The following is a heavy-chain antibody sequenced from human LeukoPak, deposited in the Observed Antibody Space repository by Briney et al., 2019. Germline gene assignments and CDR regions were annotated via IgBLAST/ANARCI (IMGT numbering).Heavy chain of an antibody. CDR1: GYTFTGYY. V-gene: IGHV1-2*06. CDR2: INPNSGGT. J-gene: IGHJ4*02. D-gene: IGHD5-18*01. Sequence: GASVKVSCKASGYTFTGYYMHWVRQAPGQGLDWMERINPNSGGTNYAQKFQGRVTMTRDTSISTAYMELSRLRSDDTAVYYCARRRIQLWPPAEFDYWGQGTLVTVSS. CDR3: ARRRIQLWPPAEFDY.